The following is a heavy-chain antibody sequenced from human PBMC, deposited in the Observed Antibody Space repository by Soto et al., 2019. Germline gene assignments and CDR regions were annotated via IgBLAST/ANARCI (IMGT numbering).Heavy chain of an antibody. D-gene: IGHD2-8*01. V-gene: IGHV4-30-2*01. CDR2: ISPSGSP. J-gene: IGHJ5*02. CDR1: RGSVSSGGYS. Sequence: QVQLQESGSRLVRPSQTLSLTCSVSRGSVSSGGYSWSWNRQAPGKGLEWIGFISPSGSPDYNPSLKSRVSISVDTSNNQISLELTSVSAADTAVYYCTRGVLAWGPGTLVTVSS. CDR3: TRGVLA.